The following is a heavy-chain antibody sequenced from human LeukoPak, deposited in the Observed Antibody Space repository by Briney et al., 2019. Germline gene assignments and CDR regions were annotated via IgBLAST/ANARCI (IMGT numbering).Heavy chain of an antibody. CDR3: ARGDYGDYSLYFDY. J-gene: IGHJ4*02. Sequence: GGSLTLSCAASGYTFQSHGMSWVRQAPGKGLEWVSGTNWNGGTTSYADSVKGRFTISRDNAKNSLYLQMNSLRAEDTAVYYCARGDYGDYSLYFDYWGQGTLVTVSS. D-gene: IGHD4-17*01. V-gene: IGHV3-20*04. CDR2: TNWNGGTT. CDR1: GYTFQSHG.